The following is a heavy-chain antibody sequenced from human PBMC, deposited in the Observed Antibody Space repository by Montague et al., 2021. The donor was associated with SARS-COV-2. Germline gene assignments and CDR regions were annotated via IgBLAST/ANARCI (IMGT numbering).Heavy chain of an antibody. CDR1: HYSITYSYY. CDR3: ARPSQYCDTTSCYLPNAMDV. CDR2: IWHGGST. Sequence: SETLSLTCTVSHYSITYSYYWCLVRQPPGKVLELIGNIWHGGSTYYNPSLKSRDTISVDTSKNQFSLKLTSATAADTAVYYCARPSQYCDTTSCYLPNAMDVWGQGTPVTVSS. V-gene: IGHV4-38-2*02. J-gene: IGHJ6*02. D-gene: IGHD2-2*01.